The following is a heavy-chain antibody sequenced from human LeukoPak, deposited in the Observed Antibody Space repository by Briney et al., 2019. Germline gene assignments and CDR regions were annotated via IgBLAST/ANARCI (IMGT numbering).Heavy chain of an antibody. V-gene: IGHV3-7*04. CDR2: IKQDGSEK. CDR1: GFTFSSYW. J-gene: IGHJ4*02. Sequence: GGSLRLSCAASGFTFSSYWMSWVRQAPGKGLEWVANIKQDGSEKYYVDSVKGRFTISRDNAKNSLYLQMNSLRAEDTAVYYCARAHDRSLYYFDYWGQGTLVTVSS. CDR3: ARAHDRSLYYFDY.